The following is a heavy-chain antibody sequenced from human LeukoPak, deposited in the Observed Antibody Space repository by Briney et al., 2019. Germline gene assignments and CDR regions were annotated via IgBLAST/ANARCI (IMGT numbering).Heavy chain of an antibody. CDR2: ISSSGSIV. CDR3: ARDSGGYYHSSGYYYGWFDS. Sequence: PGGSLRLSCAASGFTFSSYSMNWVRQAPGKGLEWVSYISSSGSIVYYAESVKGRFTISRDNAKNSVYLQTNILRDEDTALYYCARDSGGYYHSSGYYYGWFDSWGQGTLVSVSS. V-gene: IGHV3-48*02. CDR1: GFTFSSYS. J-gene: IGHJ5*01. D-gene: IGHD3-22*01.